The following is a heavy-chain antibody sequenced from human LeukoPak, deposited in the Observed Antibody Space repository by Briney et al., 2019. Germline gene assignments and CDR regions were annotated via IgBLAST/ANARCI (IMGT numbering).Heavy chain of an antibody. CDR2: ISYDGSNK. CDR3: AKCGYSYDTFDY. J-gene: IGHJ4*02. V-gene: IGHV3-30*18. Sequence: GGSLRLSCAASGFTFSSYGMHWVRQAPGKGLEWVAVISYDGSNKYYADSVKGRFTISRDNSKNTLYLQMNSLRAEDTAVYYCAKCGYSYDTFDYWGQETLVTVSS. D-gene: IGHD5-18*01. CDR1: GFTFSSYG.